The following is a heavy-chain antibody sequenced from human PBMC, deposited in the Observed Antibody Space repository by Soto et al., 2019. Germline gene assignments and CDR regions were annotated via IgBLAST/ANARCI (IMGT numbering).Heavy chain of an antibody. J-gene: IGHJ4*02. Sequence: QVQLQQWGAGLVKPSETLSLSCAVYGQSFSGHSWAWIRQPPGKGLEWIGEINESGSTYYNPSLKSRVTISTVTSKKQFSLKLSSVSAADTAAYFCARGSGIVALPGELEDVKYDYWGQGTLVNVSS. CDR2: INESGST. CDR1: GQSFSGHS. V-gene: IGHV4-34*01. CDR3: ARGSGIVALPGELEDVKYDY. D-gene: IGHD1-1*01.